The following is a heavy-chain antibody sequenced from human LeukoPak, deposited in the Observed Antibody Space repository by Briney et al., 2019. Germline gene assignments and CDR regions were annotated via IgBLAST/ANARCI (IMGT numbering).Heavy chain of an antibody. V-gene: IGHV3-48*04. CDR2: ISSSSSTI. Sequence: QAGGSLRLSCAASGFTFSSYSMNWVRQAPGKGLEWVSYISSSSSTIYYADSVKGRFTISRDNAKNSLYLQVNSLRAEDTAVYYCARDQRHYDFWSDVWGKGTTVTVSS. CDR1: GFTFSSYS. D-gene: IGHD3-3*01. J-gene: IGHJ6*04. CDR3: ARDQRHYDFWSDV.